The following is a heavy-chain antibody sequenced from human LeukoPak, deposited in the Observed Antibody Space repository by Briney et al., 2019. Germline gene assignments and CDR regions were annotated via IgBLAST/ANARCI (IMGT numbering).Heavy chain of an antibody. CDR2: TYYRSKWFK. Sequence: SQTRSLTCAISGDSVSNNTTAWNWIRQSPSRVLEWLGRTYYRSKWFKEYAESVKSRITINPDTSKNQFSLQLNSVTPEDTAVYYCAKAYSISYWGQGTLVTVSS. CDR1: GDSVSNNTTA. CDR3: AKAYSISY. V-gene: IGHV6-1*01. D-gene: IGHD3-3*02. J-gene: IGHJ4*02.